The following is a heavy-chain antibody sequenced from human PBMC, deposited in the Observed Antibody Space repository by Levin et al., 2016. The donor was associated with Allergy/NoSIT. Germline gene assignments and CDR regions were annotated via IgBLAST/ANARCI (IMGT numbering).Heavy chain of an antibody. D-gene: IGHD2-15*01. CDR3: ARHPPGYCSGGSCFDAFDI. V-gene: IGHV5-51*01. CDR2: IYPGDSDT. J-gene: IGHJ3*02. Sequence: VRQMPGKGLEWMGIIYPGDSDTRYSPSFQGQVTISADKSISTAYLQWSSLKASDTAMYYCARHPPGYCSGGSCFDAFDIWGQGTMVTVSS.